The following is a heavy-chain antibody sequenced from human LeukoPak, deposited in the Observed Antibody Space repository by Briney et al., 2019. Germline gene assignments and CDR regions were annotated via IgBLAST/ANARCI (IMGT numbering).Heavy chain of an antibody. CDR3: AGLVGRYSSGLYYYYFDY. J-gene: IGHJ4*02. V-gene: IGHV4-4*02. CDR1: GDSINSPDL. D-gene: IGHD3-22*01. CDR2: MYLSGTT. Sequence: SETLSLTCTVSGDSINSPDLWSWVRQPPGKGLEWIGEMYLSGTTHSNPSVKSRVTISIDKSKNQFFLNLSSVTAADTAVYYCAGLVGRYSSGLYYYYFDYWGQGTLVTVSS.